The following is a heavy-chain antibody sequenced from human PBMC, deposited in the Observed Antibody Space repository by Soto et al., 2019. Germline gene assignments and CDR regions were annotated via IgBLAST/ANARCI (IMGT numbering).Heavy chain of an antibody. CDR1: GFTFSSYA. J-gene: IGHJ3*02. Sequence: PGGSLRLSCAASGFTFSSYAMSWVRQAPGKGLEWVSAISGSGGSTYYADSVKGRFTISRDNSKNTLYLQMNSLRAEDTAVYYCAKDSTPLITIFGVVTKGSAFDIWGQGTMVTVSS. D-gene: IGHD3-3*01. CDR3: AKDSTPLITIFGVVTKGSAFDI. CDR2: ISGSGGST. V-gene: IGHV3-23*01.